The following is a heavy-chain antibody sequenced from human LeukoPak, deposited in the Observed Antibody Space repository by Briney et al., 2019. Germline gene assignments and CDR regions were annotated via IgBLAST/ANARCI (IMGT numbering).Heavy chain of an antibody. D-gene: IGHD3-10*01. Sequence: PGGSLRLSCAASGFTFSSYEMNWVRQAPGKGLEWVSYITSSASTIYYADSVKGRFTMSRDNAKNSLYLQMNSLRAEDTAVYYCARFGSGSYYNPDFYYFDYWGQGTLVTVSS. CDR2: ITSSASTI. CDR1: GFTFSSYE. J-gene: IGHJ4*02. CDR3: ARFGSGSYYNPDFYYFDY. V-gene: IGHV3-48*03.